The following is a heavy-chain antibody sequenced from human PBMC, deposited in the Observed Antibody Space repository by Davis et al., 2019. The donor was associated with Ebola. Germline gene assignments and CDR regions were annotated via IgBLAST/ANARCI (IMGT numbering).Heavy chain of an antibody. J-gene: IGHJ4*02. Sequence: GGSLRLSCAASGLTLSTAWMSCVRQAPGKVLEWDGRIKSITAGGTPDYAAPVKGRFTISRDDSTNTLYLQMNSLKTEETAVYYCTTVASFVAAASTTAGWGQGTLVTVSS. V-gene: IGHV3-15*01. D-gene: IGHD6-13*01. CDR2: IKSITAGGTP. CDR3: TTVASFVAAASTTAG. CDR1: GLTLSTAW.